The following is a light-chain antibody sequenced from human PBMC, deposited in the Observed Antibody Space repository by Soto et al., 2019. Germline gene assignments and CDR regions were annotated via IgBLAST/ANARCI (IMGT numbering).Light chain of an antibody. J-gene: IGLJ2*01. CDR2: DTS. CDR1: TGAVTSGHY. CDR3: LLSYSGARHVV. V-gene: IGLV7-46*01. Sequence: QTVVTQEPSLTVSPGGTVTLTCGSSTGAVTSGHYPYWFQQKPGQAPRTLIYDTSSKHSWTPARFSGSLLGGKAALTLSGAQPEDEAEYYCLLSYSGARHVVFGGGTQLTVL.